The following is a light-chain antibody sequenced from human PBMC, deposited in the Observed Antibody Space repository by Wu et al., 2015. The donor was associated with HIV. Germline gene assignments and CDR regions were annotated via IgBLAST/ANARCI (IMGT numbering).Light chain of an antibody. CDR3: QQYNSLWT. CDR2: KAS. CDR1: QSISSW. V-gene: IGKV1-5*03. J-gene: IGKJ1*01. Sequence: SVRETESPFTCRASQSISSWLAWYQQKPGKAPKLLIYKASSLEKWGSRSRFSGSGSGTEFTLTISSLQPDDFATYYCQQYNSLWTFGQGTKVEIK.